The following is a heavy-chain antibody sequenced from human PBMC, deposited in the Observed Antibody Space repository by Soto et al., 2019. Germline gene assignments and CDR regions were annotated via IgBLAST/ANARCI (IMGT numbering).Heavy chain of an antibody. CDR2: ISAYNGNT. CDR1: GYTFTSYG. V-gene: IGHV1-18*01. CDR3: ARTAYYYDSSGYWVHDAFDI. Sequence: ASVKVSCKASGYTFTSYGISWVRQAPGQGLEWMEWISAYNGNTNYAQKLQGRVTMTTDTSTSTAYMELRSLRSDDTAVYYCARTAYYYDSSGYWVHDAFDIWGQGTMVTVSS. J-gene: IGHJ3*02. D-gene: IGHD3-22*01.